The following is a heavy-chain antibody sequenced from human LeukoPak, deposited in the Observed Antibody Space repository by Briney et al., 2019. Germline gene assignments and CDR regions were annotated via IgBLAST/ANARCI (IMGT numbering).Heavy chain of an antibody. CDR1: GGFISSHY. D-gene: IGHD5-12*01. V-gene: IGHV4-59*11. J-gene: IGHJ4*02. Sequence: PSETLSLTCTVSGGFISSHYWSWIRQPPGKGLEWIGYIYYSGSTNYNPSLKSRVTISVDTSKNQFSLKLSSVTAADTAVYYCARDGSGYTIWGQGTLVTVSS. CDR2: IYYSGST. CDR3: ARDGSGYTI.